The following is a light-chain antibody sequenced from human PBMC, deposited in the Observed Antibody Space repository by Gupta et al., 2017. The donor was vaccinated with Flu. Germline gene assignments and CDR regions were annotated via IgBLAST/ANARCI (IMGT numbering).Light chain of an antibody. Sequence: VTLSYSGSSSKIGRNTVTWYQQHPGTTPKLLIYSNNHRPSGGPDRFSGSQSGTSASLPISELQTEEEADYYCDAGEDSRNGPWVFGGGTKLTVL. V-gene: IGLV1-44*01. CDR2: SNN. CDR1: SSKIGRNT. CDR3: DAGEDSRNGPWV. J-gene: IGLJ3*02.